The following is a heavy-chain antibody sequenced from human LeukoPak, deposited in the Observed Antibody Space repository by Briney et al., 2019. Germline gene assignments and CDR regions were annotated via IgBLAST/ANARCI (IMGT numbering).Heavy chain of an antibody. J-gene: IGHJ6*02. V-gene: IGHV3-30*04. CDR2: ISYDGSNK. Sequence: GGPLRLSCAASGFTFSSYAMHWVRQAPGKGLEWVAVISYDGSNKYYADSVKGRFTISRDNFKNTLSLQMNSLGAEDTAVYYCARDRGMDVWGQGTTVTVSS. CDR1: GFTFSSYA. CDR3: ARDRGMDV.